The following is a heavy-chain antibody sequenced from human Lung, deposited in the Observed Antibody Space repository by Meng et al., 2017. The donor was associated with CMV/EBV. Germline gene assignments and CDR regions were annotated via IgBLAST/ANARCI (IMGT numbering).Heavy chain of an antibody. V-gene: IGHV4-4*07. CDR1: CDSITSYY. D-gene: IGHD6-13*01. CDR2: ISASGNT. CDR3: ARDFGSSWYPNWFDP. J-gene: IGHJ5*02. Sequence: QQQEARPVLLMPSETLPLPCRGLCDSITSYYWSWIRQPAGKGLEWIGRISASGNTRYNPSLKSRVTMSVDTSKNQFSLKLSSVTAADTAVYDCARDFGSSWYPNWFDPWGQGTLVTVSS.